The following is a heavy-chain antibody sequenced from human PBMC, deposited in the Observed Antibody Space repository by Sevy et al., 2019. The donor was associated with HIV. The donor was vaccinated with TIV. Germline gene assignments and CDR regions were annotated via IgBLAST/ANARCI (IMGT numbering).Heavy chain of an antibody. V-gene: IGHV3-23*01. D-gene: IGHD3-16*01. J-gene: IGHJ5*02. CDR2: ITGTGSST. CDR1: GFTFSSYA. CDR3: AKGGIWGPPTWFDP. Sequence: GGSLRLSCAASGFTFSSYAMSWVRQAPGKGLEWVSEITGTGSSTNYADSVKGRFTISRDNSKNTLYLQMNSLRAEDTAVYYCAKGGIWGPPTWFDPWGQGTLVTVSS.